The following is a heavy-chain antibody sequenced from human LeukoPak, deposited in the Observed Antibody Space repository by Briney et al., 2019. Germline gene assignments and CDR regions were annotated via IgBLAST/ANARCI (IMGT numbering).Heavy chain of an antibody. J-gene: IGHJ3*02. D-gene: IGHD2/OR15-2a*01. V-gene: IGHV3-48*01. CDR3: ARYDSTRAFDI. CDR2: ISSSSSAI. CDR1: GFTFSSYS. Sequence: PGGSLRLSCAASGFTFSSYSMNWVRQAPGKGLEWVSYISSSSSAIYYADSVKGRFTISRDNANNSLYLQMNSLRVEDTAVYYCARYDSTRAFDIWGQGTMVTISS.